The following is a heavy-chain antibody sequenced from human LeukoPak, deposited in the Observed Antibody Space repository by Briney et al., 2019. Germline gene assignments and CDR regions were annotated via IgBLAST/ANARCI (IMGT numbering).Heavy chain of an antibody. D-gene: IGHD1-26*01. V-gene: IGHV3-53*01. CDR2: TCSSGST. CDR3: ATESYGAT. J-gene: IGHJ4*02. CDR1: DFTVSSNS. Sequence: QPGGSLRLSCAASDFTVSSNSMSWVRQAPGKGLEWVSVTCSSGSTHYADSVKGRFTISRDSSKNTLYLQMNSLRAEDTAVYYCATESYGATWGQGTLVTVSS.